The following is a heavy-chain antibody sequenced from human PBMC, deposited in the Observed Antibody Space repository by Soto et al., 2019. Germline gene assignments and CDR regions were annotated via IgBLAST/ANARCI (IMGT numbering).Heavy chain of an antibody. J-gene: IGHJ4*02. D-gene: IGHD6-13*01. Sequence: PSETLSLTCTVSGGSISSGGYYWSWIRQHPGKGLEWIGYIYYSGSTYYNPSLKSRVTISVDTSKNQFSLKLSSVTAADTAVYYCAIRLAAAGPFDYWGQGTLVTVSS. CDR3: AIRLAAAGPFDY. CDR1: GGSISSGGYY. CDR2: IYYSGST. V-gene: IGHV4-31*03.